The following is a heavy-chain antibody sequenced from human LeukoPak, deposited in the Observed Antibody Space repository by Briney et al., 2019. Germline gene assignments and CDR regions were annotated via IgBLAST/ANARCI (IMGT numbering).Heavy chain of an antibody. J-gene: IGHJ5*02. V-gene: IGHV3-23*01. D-gene: IGHD3-10*01. CDR3: AKDPPTGFGEFNRFDP. CDR2: ISGSGGST. CDR1: GFTFSSYA. Sequence: GGSLRLSCAASGFTFSSYAMSWVRQAPGKGLEWVSAISGSGGSTYYADSVKGRFTISRDNSKNTLYLQMNSLRAEDTAVYYCAKDPPTGFGEFNRFDPWGQGTLVTVSS.